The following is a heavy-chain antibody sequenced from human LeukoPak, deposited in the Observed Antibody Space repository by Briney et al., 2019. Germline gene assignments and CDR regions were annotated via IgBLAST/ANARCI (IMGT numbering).Heavy chain of an antibody. J-gene: IGHJ4*02. D-gene: IGHD5-18*01. Sequence: GGSLRLSCAASGFTFSSYAMSWVRQAPGKGLEWVSAISGIGGSTYYADSVKGRFTISRDNSKNTLYLQMNSLRAEDTAVYYCAKDREGYSYGEEFDYWGQGTLVTVSS. V-gene: IGHV3-23*01. CDR1: GFTFSSYA. CDR2: ISGIGGST. CDR3: AKDREGYSYGEEFDY.